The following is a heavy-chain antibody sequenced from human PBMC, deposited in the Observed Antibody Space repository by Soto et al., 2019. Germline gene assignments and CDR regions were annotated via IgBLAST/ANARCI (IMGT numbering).Heavy chain of an antibody. Sequence: EVQLLESGGGLVQPGGSLRLSSAASGFTFNNYAMTCVRQAPGKGLEWVSAISGGGDTTSYADSVKGRFTVSRDGSKNTLYLQMSSLRAEDTALYYCAKGRGGSGSLTPRVDFWGQGTLVTVSS. CDR1: GFTFNNYA. V-gene: IGHV3-23*01. D-gene: IGHD3-10*01. J-gene: IGHJ4*02. CDR2: ISGGGDTT. CDR3: AKGRGGSGSLTPRVDF.